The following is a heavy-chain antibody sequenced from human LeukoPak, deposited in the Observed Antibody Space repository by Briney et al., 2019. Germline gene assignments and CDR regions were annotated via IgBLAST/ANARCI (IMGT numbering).Heavy chain of an antibody. Sequence: GGSLRLSCVASGFTFSSYSMNWVRQAPGKGLEWVSSISSSSDYKYYADSVKGRFTISRDNAKNSLYLQMNSLRAEDTTVYYCARDLSPGEYSSGWYDAFDIWGQGTMVTVSS. CDR3: ARDLSPGEYSSGWYDAFDI. V-gene: IGHV3-21*01. J-gene: IGHJ3*02. CDR1: GFTFSSYS. CDR2: ISSSSDYK. D-gene: IGHD6-19*01.